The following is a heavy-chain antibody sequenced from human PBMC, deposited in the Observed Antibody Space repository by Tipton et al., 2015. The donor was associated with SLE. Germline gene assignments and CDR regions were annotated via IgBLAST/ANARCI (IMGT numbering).Heavy chain of an antibody. CDR3: VRDEYSSGCFDY. CDR1: GYSISSGYY. J-gene: IGHJ4*02. V-gene: IGHV4-38-2*02. Sequence: TLSLTCAVSGYSISSGYYWGWIRQPPGKGLEWIGSIYHSGSTYYNPSLKSRVTISVDTSKNHFSLKLNSVTAADTAVYYYVRDEYSSGCFDYWGQGTLVTVSS. CDR2: IYHSGST. D-gene: IGHD6-19*01.